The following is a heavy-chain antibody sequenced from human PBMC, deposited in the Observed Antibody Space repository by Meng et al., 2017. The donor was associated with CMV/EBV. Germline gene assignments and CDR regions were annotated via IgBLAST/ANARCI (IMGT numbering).Heavy chain of an antibody. J-gene: IGHJ4*02. D-gene: IGHD2-2*01. Sequence: SLKISCATSGFKFDDYSMHWVRQASGKGLEWVAGTSWNSGNLGYADSVKGRFTISRDNAKNSLYLQMNSLRPEDTALYYCAKDLWVRQLNTSPSFGYWGQGTLVTVSS. V-gene: IGHV3-9*01. CDR3: AKDLWVRQLNTSPSFGY. CDR1: GFKFDDYS. CDR2: TSWNSGNL.